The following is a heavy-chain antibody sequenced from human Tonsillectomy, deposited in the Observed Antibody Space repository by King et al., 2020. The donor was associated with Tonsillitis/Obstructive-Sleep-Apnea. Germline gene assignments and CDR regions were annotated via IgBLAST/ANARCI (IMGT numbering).Heavy chain of an antibody. D-gene: IGHD2-2*01. CDR3: ARARNCSSTSCYGYYYYYYMDV. CDR2: IYHSGST. V-gene: IGHV4-4*02. Sequence: QLQESGPGLVKPSGTLSLTCAVSGGSISSSNWWSWVRQPPGKGLEWIGEIYHSGSTNYNPSLKSRVTISVDKSKNQFSLKLSSVTAADTAVYYCARARNCSSTSCYGYYYYYYMDVWGKGTTVTVSS. J-gene: IGHJ6*03. CDR1: GGSISSSNW.